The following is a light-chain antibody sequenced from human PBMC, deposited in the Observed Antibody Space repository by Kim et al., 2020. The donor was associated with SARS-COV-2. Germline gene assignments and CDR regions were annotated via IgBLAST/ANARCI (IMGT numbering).Light chain of an antibody. CDR2: DVS. Sequence: GQSIPISCNGTSSDVGGYNYVSWYQQHPGKAPKLMIYDVSNRPSGVSNRFAGSKSGNTASLTISGLQAEDEADYYCSSYTSSSTVVFGGGTQLTVL. V-gene: IGLV2-14*03. CDR3: SSYTSSSTVV. J-gene: IGLJ2*01. CDR1: SSDVGGYNY.